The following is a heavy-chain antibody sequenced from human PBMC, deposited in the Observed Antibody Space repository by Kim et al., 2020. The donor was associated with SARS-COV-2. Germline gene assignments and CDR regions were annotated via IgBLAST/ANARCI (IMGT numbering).Heavy chain of an antibody. V-gene: IGHV1-24*01. J-gene: IGHJ3*02. D-gene: IGHD2-15*01. CDR3: ATVDIVVVEAFDI. Sequence: YEQKFQDRVTKTEETSTDTAYMELSSLRSEDTAVYYCATVDIVVVEAFDIWGQGTMVTVSS.